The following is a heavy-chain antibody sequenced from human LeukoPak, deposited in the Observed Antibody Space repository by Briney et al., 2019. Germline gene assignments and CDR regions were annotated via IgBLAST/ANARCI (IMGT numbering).Heavy chain of an antibody. Sequence: GGSLRLSCAASGFTFSSNGMNWVRQAPGKGLDFIAYISSTGATIYYADSLKGRYTISRDNARNSLYLQMNSLRDEDTAVYFCARANSLMVRGVISYFDSWGQGTLVTVSS. J-gene: IGHJ4*02. CDR1: GFTFSSNG. CDR3: ARANSLMVRGVISYFDS. V-gene: IGHV3-48*02. D-gene: IGHD3-10*01. CDR2: ISSTGATI.